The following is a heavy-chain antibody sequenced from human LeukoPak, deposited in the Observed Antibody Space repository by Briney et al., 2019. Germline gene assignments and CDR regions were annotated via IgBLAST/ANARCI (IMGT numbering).Heavy chain of an antibody. D-gene: IGHD6-19*01. CDR1: GFTFDDYA. V-gene: IGHV3-9*01. CDR3: AKGSDSGWVGAFDI. CDR2: ISWNSGGI. Sequence: GGSLRLSCAASGFTFDDYAMHWVRQAPGKGLEWVSGISWNSGGIGYADSVKGRFTISRDNAKNSLYLQMNSLRAEDTALYYCAKGSDSGWVGAFDIWGQGTMVTVSS. J-gene: IGHJ3*02.